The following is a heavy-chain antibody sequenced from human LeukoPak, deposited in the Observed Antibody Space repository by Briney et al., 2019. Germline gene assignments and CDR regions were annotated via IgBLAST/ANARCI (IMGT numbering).Heavy chain of an antibody. V-gene: IGHV3-48*01. J-gene: IGHJ4*02. CDR1: GFTFSSYE. Sequence: QTGGSLRLSCAASGFTFSSYEMNWVRQAPGKGLEWVSYISSSSSDLYYADSVKGRFTISRDNAEKSLYLQMKNLRAEDTAVYYCARDYGSGSYPYHFDYWGQGTLVTVSS. D-gene: IGHD3-10*01. CDR3: ARDYGSGSYPYHFDY. CDR2: ISSSSSDL.